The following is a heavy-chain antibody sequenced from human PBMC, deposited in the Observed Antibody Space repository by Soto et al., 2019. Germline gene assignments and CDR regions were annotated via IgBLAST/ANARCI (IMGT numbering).Heavy chain of an antibody. Sequence: SETLSLTCAVYGGSFSGYYWSWIRQPPGKGLEWIGEINHSGSTNYNPSLKSRVTISVDTSKNQFSLKLSSVTAADTAVYYCARSDIVVVPAAIRGSPGLYYYYGMDVWGQGTTVTVSS. CDR3: ARSDIVVVPAAIRGSPGLYYYYGMDV. J-gene: IGHJ6*02. CDR1: GGSFSGYY. V-gene: IGHV4-34*01. CDR2: INHSGST. D-gene: IGHD2-2*02.